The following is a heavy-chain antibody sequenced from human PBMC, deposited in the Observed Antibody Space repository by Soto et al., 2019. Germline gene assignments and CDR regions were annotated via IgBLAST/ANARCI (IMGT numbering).Heavy chain of an antibody. Sequence: EVQLVESGGGLVQPGGSLRLSCAASGFTFSDHYMDWVRQAPGKGLEWVGRARNKADSYSPEYAASVKGRFTISRDDSQNTLYLTMNSLKTEDTAVYFGTRGGTASSSDYNHMDVWGQGTTVTVSS. D-gene: IGHD6-6*01. V-gene: IGHV3-72*01. CDR2: ARNKADSYSP. CDR3: TRGGTASSSDYNHMDV. J-gene: IGHJ6*02. CDR1: GFTFSDHY.